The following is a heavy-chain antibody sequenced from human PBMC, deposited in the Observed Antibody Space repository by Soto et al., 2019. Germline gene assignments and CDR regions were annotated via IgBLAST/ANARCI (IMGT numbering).Heavy chain of an antibody. J-gene: IGHJ6*02. D-gene: IGHD3-10*01. CDR2: IWYDGSNK. V-gene: IGHV3-33*01. CDR3: ATYYGSGSYFPDHYYYGMDV. Sequence: PGGSLRLSCAASGFTFSSYGMHWVRQAPGKGLEWVAVIWYDGSNKYYADSVKGRFTISRDNPKNTLYLQMNSLRAEDTAVYYCATYYGSGSYFPDHYYYGMDVWGQGTTVTVSS. CDR1: GFTFSSYG.